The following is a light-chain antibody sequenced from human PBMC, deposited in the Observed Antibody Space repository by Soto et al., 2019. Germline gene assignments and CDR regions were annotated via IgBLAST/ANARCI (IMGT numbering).Light chain of an antibody. V-gene: IGKV1-9*01. CDR3: QQLNSYPPT. J-gene: IGKJ4*01. CDR1: QGISSY. CDR2: AAS. Sequence: DIQLTQSPSFLSASVGDRVTITCRASQGISSYLAWYQQKPGKAPKLLIYAASTLQSGVPSRFSGSGSGTEFTLTISSLQPEDFATYYCQQLNSYPPTLGGWTKVEIK.